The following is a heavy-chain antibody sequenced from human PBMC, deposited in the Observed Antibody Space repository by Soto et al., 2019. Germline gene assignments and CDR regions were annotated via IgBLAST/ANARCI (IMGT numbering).Heavy chain of an antibody. CDR3: ARHEAQLVNYYYYGMDV. CDR1: GYSFTSYW. V-gene: IGHV5-51*01. J-gene: IGHJ6*02. CDR2: IYPGDSDT. Sequence: GESLKISCKGSGYSFTSYWIGWVRQMPGKGLEWMGIIYPGDSDTRYSPSFQGQVTTSADKSISTAYLQWSSLKASDTAMYYCARHEAQLVNYYYYGMDVWGQGTTVTVSS. D-gene: IGHD6-6*01.